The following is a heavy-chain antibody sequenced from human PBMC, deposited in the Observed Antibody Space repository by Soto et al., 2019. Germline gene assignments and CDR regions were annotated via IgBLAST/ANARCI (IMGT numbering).Heavy chain of an antibody. CDR3: ASRAIDCSSTIGYQITPPGFDY. J-gene: IGHJ4*02. V-gene: IGHV3-74*01. CDR1: GFTFSSYW. CDR2: INSEGSST. D-gene: IGHD2-2*01. Sequence: EVQLVESGGGLVQPGGSLRLSCAASGFTFSSYWMHWVRQAPGKGLVWVSRINSEGSSTSYADSVKGRFTISRDNANNTLYLHMNSLIAADTAVYYCASRAIDCSSTIGYQITPPGFDYWGPGTIVTVSS.